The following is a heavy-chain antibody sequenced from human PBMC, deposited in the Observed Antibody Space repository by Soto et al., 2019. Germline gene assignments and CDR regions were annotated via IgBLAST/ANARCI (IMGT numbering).Heavy chain of an antibody. CDR3: AGDGAAAAGQGWFDP. V-gene: IGHV4-31*03. CDR1: GGSISSGGYY. D-gene: IGHD6-13*01. J-gene: IGHJ5*02. Sequence: QVQLQESGPGLVKPSQTLSLTCTVSGGSISSGGYYWSWIRQHPGKGLEWIGYIYYSGSTYYNPSSRSRFTIAVSTSKNRVSLKLSAFTAADTALYYWAGDGAAAAGQGWFDPWGQGTLVTVSS. CDR2: IYYSGST.